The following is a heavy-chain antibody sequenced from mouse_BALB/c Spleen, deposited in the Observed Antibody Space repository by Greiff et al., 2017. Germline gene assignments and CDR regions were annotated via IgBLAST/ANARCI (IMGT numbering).Heavy chain of an antibody. V-gene: IGHV5-6-5*01. D-gene: IGHD1-1*01. CDR3: ARGPITTVEVDY. CDR1: GFTFSSYA. Sequence: EVKLVESGGGLVKPGGSLKLSCAASGFTFSSYAMSWVRQTPEKRLEWVASISSGGSTYYPDSVKGRFTISRDNARNILYLQMSSLRSEDTAMYYYARGPITTVEVDYWGQGTTLTVSS. CDR2: ISSGGST. J-gene: IGHJ2*01.